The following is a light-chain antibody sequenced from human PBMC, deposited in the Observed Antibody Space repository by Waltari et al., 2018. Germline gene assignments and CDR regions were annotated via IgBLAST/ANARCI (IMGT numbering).Light chain of an antibody. CDR3: QAWDSSTYHVV. CDR2: QET. J-gene: IGLJ2*01. Sequence: SYELTQPPSVSVSPGQTASITCSGDKLGDKYACWYQQKPGQSPVVVLYQETKRPSGSPERFSGSNSGNTATLTISGTQAMDEADYYWQAWDSSTYHVVFGGGTKLTVL. V-gene: IGLV3-1*01. CDR1: KLGDKY.